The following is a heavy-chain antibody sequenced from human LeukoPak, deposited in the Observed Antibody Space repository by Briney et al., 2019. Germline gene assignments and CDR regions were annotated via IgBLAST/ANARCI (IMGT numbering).Heavy chain of an antibody. Sequence: SETLSLTCAVYGGSFSGYYWSWIRQPPGKGLEWIGEINHSGSTTYNPSLKSRVTMSVDTSKNQFSLKLTSVTAADTAVYYCARDSGTTGEVKFDPWGHGILVTVSS. D-gene: IGHD3-10*01. V-gene: IGHV4-34*01. CDR1: GGSFSGYY. CDR3: ARDSGTTGEVKFDP. J-gene: IGHJ5*02. CDR2: INHSGST.